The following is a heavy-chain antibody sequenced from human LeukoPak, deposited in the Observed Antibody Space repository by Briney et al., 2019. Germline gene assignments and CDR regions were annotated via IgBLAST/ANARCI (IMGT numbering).Heavy chain of an antibody. D-gene: IGHD3-16*01. Sequence: GGSLRLSCAASGITLSDQYMEWVRQTPGKGLERVGRTRSKVNNHTTEYAASVKGRFTISRDDSNNSLYLQMNSLKTEDTAVYYCARMTFGGMDFWGKGTTVTVSS. J-gene: IGHJ6*04. CDR1: GITLSDQY. CDR2: TRSKVNNHTT. CDR3: ARMTFGGMDF. V-gene: IGHV3-72*01.